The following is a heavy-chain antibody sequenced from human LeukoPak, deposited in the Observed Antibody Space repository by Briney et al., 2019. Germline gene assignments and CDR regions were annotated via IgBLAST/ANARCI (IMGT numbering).Heavy chain of an antibody. CDR3: AKGDSGMVRRYYFDC. CDR2: ISGSGGDT. D-gene: IGHD2-8*01. CDR1: GFTFSSYA. J-gene: IGHJ4*02. Sequence: GGSLRLSCAASGFTFSSYAMSWVRQAPGKGLEWVSVISGSGGDTYYADSVKGRLTISRDISKNTLYLQMNSLSAEDTAVYYCAKGDSGMVRRYYFDCWGQGTLVTVSS. V-gene: IGHV3-23*01.